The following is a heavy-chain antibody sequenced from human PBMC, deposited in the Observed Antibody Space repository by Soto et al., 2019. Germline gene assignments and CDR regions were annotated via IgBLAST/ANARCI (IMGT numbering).Heavy chain of an antibody. Sequence: GGSLRLSCAASGFTFSSYAMGWVRQGPGKGLEWVAVVSIGGSTHYADSVRGRFTISRDNSKNTLSLQMNSLTAEDTAVYLCAKRRGAGGHFDYWGQGTLVTVSS. J-gene: IGHJ4*02. CDR2: VSIGGST. CDR1: GFTFSSYA. V-gene: IGHV3-23*01. D-gene: IGHD2-15*01. CDR3: AKRRGAGGHFDY.